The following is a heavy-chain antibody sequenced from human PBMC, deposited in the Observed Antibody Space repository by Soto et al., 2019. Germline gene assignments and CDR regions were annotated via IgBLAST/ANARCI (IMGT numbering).Heavy chain of an antibody. CDR3: AKGRYFDSSGGCANY. J-gene: IGHJ4*02. Sequence: KLLESGGGSVPPGASARLSCLTSGFMFDNYAMSWVRQSPARGLEWVAAISGSGHATYYIQSVRGRFTISRDKSNKTVFLQMNNLKTEDTAIYYCAKGRYFDSSGGCANYWGLGTLVTVSS. D-gene: IGHD3-22*01. CDR1: GFMFDNYA. CDR2: ISGSGHAT. V-gene: IGHV3-23*01.